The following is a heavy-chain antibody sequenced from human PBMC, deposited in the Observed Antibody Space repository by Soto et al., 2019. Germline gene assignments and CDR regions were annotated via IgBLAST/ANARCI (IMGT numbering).Heavy chain of an antibody. D-gene: IGHD2-2*01. V-gene: IGHV3-23*01. J-gene: IGHJ6*02. CDR1: GFTFRSYA. CDR3: AKDSQSVSVSAARVYGMDV. Sequence: GGSLRLSCAGSGFTFRSYAMTWVRQAPGKGLEWVSTLSDSGGHTYYADSVKGRFTISRDNPKNTLYLQMNSLRAEDTAVYYCAKDSQSVSVSAARVYGMDVWGQGTTVTVS. CDR2: LSDSGGHT.